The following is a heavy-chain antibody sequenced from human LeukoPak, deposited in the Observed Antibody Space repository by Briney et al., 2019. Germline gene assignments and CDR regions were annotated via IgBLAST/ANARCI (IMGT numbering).Heavy chain of an antibody. J-gene: IGHJ5*02. CDR1: GGSISSGSYY. Sequence: PSETLSLTCTVSGGSISSGSYYWSWIRQPAGKGLEWIGRIYTSGSTNYNPSLKSRVTISVDTSKNQFSLKLSSVTAADTAVYYCAREKSGSYPNWFDPWGQGTLVTVSS. CDR3: AREKSGSYPNWFDP. V-gene: IGHV4-61*02. CDR2: IYTSGST. D-gene: IGHD1-26*01.